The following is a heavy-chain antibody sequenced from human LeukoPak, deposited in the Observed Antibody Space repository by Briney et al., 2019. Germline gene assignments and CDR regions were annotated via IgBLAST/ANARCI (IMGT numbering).Heavy chain of an antibody. J-gene: IGHJ4*02. CDR3: ARARHSGSYYGFDS. V-gene: IGHV3-15*01. CDR2: IKSKTDGGTT. CDR1: GFTFSNAW. D-gene: IGHD1-26*01. Sequence: GGSLRLSCAASGFTFSNAWMSWVRQAPGKGLEWVGRIKSKTDGGTTDYAAPMKGRFTISRDDSKNTLYLQMNSLKTEDTAVYYCARARHSGSYYGFDSWGQGTLVTVSS.